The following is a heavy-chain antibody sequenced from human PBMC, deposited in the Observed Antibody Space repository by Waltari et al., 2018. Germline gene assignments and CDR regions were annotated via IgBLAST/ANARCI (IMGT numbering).Heavy chain of an antibody. V-gene: IGHV3-30*04. D-gene: IGHD3-22*01. CDR1: AFTIRSYA. CDR3: ARDYCDRTYCHGMDV. J-gene: IGHJ6*02. Sequence: QVQLVESGGGVVPPGQSLVLPLAASAFTIRSYAIHWVRQAPGKGLEWVAVITYNERNIDYVDAVKGRFTISRDNSKKMLYLQMKSLRGEETAVYYCARDYCDRTYCHGMDVWGQGTTVTVSS. CDR2: ITYNERNI.